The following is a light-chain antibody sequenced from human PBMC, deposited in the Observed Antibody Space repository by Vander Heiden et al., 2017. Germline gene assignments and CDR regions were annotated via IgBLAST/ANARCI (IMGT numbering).Light chain of an antibody. J-gene: IGKJ4*01. Sequence: DIQTTQCPSTLSASVGDRVTITCRASQSISSWLAWYQQKPGKAPKLLIYDASSLESGVPSRFSGSGSGTEFTLTISSLQPDDFATYYCQQYNSYSALTFGGGTKVEIK. V-gene: IGKV1-5*01. CDR2: DAS. CDR1: QSISSW. CDR3: QQYNSYSALT.